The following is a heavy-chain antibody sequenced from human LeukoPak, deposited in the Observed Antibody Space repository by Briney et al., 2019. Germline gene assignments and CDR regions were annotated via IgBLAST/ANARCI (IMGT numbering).Heavy chain of an antibody. CDR3: AKDATTEALPDAFNI. D-gene: IGHD4-17*01. CDR1: GFTFSSYA. J-gene: IGHJ3*02. V-gene: IGHV3-23*01. Sequence: GGSLRLSCAASGFTFSSYAMSWVRQAPGEGLEWGSAISGSGGSTYYADSVKGRVTISRDNSKKTPYMQMNSLRAENTAVYYCAKDATTEALPDAFNIWGQGTMVTVSS. CDR2: ISGSGGST.